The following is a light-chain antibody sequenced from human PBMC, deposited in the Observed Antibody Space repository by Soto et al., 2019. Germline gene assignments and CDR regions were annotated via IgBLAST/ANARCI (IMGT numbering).Light chain of an antibody. V-gene: IGLV2-14*01. CDR3: SSYTSSATII. CDR1: SSDIGVYHY. J-gene: IGLJ2*01. Sequence: QSVLAQPASVSGSPGRSITISCTGTSSDIGVYHYVSWFQQHPGKAPKLIIYEVSYRPSGISNRFSGSQSGNTASLTIPGLHAEDEADYYCSSYTSSATIIFGGGTKVTVL. CDR2: EVS.